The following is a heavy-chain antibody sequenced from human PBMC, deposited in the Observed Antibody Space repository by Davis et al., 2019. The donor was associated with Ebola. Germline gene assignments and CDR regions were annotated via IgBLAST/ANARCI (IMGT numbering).Heavy chain of an antibody. CDR1: GFTFDEYA. D-gene: IGHD4-17*01. CDR2: ISWNSGNI. J-gene: IGHJ6*02. Sequence: SLKISCAASGFTFDEYAIHWVRQAAGKGLEWVSGISWNSGNIAYADSVKGRFTISRDNAKNSLYLQMNSLRSEDTALYFCAKDNTYDYADYGALDVWGQGTTVTVSS. V-gene: IGHV3-9*01. CDR3: AKDNTYDYADYGALDV.